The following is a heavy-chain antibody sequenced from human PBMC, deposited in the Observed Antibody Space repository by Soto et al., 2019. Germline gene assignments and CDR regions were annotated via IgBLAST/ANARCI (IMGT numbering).Heavy chain of an antibody. V-gene: IGHV1-69*08. CDR1: GCTFSSYT. Sequence: QVQLVQSGAEVKKPGSSVKVSCKASGCTFSSYTISWVRQAPGQGLEWMGRIIPILGIANYAQKFQGRVTITADKSTSTAYMELSSLRSEDTAVYYCARDRIAAAVHNWFDPWGQGTLVTVSS. CDR3: ARDRIAAAVHNWFDP. CDR2: IIPILGIA. J-gene: IGHJ5*02. D-gene: IGHD6-13*01.